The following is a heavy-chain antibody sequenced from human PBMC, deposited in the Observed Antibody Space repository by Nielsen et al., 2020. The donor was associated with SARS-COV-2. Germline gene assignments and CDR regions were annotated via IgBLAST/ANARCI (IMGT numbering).Heavy chain of an antibody. Sequence: WIRQPPGKGLEWIGSIYYSGSTYCNPSLKSRVTISVDTSKNQFSLKLSSVTAADTAVYYCARHRRNYDFWSGYPNWFDPWGQGTLVTVSS. D-gene: IGHD3-3*01. V-gene: IGHV4-39*01. CDR3: ARHRRNYDFWSGYPNWFDP. CDR2: IYYSGST. J-gene: IGHJ5*02.